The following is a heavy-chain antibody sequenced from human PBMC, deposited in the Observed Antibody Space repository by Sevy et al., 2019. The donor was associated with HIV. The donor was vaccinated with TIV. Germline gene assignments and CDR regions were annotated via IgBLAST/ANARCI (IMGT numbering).Heavy chain of an antibody. CDR2: IYYNGRT. CDR3: ARATNGYDYAMDV. CDR1: GDSISGYY. D-gene: IGHD2-8*01. Sequence: SETLSLTCTVSGDSISGYYWSWIRQPPGKGLQWIGYIYYNGRTNYNPSLKRRVTISEDTSKNQFSLRLTSVTAADTAVYYCARATNGYDYAMDVWGQGTTVSVSS. J-gene: IGHJ6*02. V-gene: IGHV4-59*01.